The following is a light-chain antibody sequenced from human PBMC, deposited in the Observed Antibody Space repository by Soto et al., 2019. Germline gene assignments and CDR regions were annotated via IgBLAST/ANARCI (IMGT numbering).Light chain of an antibody. CDR3: QQYNTWPRT. CDR2: GAS. V-gene: IGKV3-15*01. J-gene: IGKJ1*01. Sequence: EIVMTQSPDNLSVSLGQGATLSCRASQPISRNLAWYQQKPGQAPRLLIYGASTRATDIPGRFSGGGSGTDFTLTISSLQSEDFAIYFWQQYNTWPRTFGQGTKVEVK. CDR1: QPISRN.